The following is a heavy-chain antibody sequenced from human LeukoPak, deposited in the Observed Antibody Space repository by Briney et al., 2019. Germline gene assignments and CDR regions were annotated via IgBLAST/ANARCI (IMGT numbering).Heavy chain of an antibody. D-gene: IGHD4-11*01. J-gene: IGHJ4*02. Sequence: PSETLSLTCAVYGGSFSGYYWSWLRQPPGKGREWIGEINHSGSTNYNPSLKSRVTISVDTSNNQFSLKLSSVTAADTAVYYCAMIPLGTTVTLDYWGQGTLVTVSS. CDR3: AMIPLGTTVTLDY. CDR1: GGSFSGYY. CDR2: INHSGST. V-gene: IGHV4-34*01.